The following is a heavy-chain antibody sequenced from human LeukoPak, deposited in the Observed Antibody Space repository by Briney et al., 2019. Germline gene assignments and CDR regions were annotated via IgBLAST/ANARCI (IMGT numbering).Heavy chain of an antibody. J-gene: IGHJ5*02. CDR1: GGSISSSSYY. V-gene: IGHV4-39*07. CDR2: IYYSGST. Sequence: PSETLSLTCTVSGGSISSSSYYWGWIRQPPGKGLEWIGSIYYSGSTYYNPSLKSRVTISADTSKNQFSLKLSSVTAADTALYYCARVAFTSSWFSGWFDPWGQGTLVTVSS. D-gene: IGHD6-13*01. CDR3: ARVAFTSSWFSGWFDP.